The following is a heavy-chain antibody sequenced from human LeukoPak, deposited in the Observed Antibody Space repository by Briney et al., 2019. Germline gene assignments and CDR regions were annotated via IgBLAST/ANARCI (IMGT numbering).Heavy chain of an antibody. V-gene: IGHV3-21*01. Sequence: GGSLRLSCAASGFTFSNYSMNWVRQAPGKGLEWVSLISSSSTYIYYADSVKGRFTISRDNAKNSLYLQMNSLRADDTAVYYCARVGSSSWYPWGQGTLVTVSS. CDR1: GFTFSNYS. J-gene: IGHJ5*02. CDR2: ISSSSTYI. D-gene: IGHD6-13*01. CDR3: ARVGSSSWYP.